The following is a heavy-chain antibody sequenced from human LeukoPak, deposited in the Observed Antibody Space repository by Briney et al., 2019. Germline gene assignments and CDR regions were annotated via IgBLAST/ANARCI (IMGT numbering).Heavy chain of an antibody. CDR2: ISAYNGKT. J-gene: IGHJ6*02. V-gene: IGHV1-18*01. CDR1: GYTFTSYG. CDR3: ARNSDDFWSGYSSHNYYYYGMDV. Sequence: ASVKVSCKASGYTFTSYGISWVRQAPGQGLEWMGWISAYNGKTNYAQKLQGRVTMTTDTSTSTAYMELRSLRSDDTAVYYCARNSDDFWSGYSSHNYYYYGMDVWGQGTTVTVSS. D-gene: IGHD3-3*01.